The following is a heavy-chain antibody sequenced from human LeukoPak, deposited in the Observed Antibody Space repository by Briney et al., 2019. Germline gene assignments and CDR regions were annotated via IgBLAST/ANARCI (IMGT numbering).Heavy chain of an antibody. J-gene: IGHJ4*02. CDR2: IGGSGTTI. CDR3: ARFAGSGSYYIDY. Sequence: GGSLRLSCAASGFTFSDYYMSWIRQAPGKGLEWVSYIGGSGTTIFYAHSVKGRFTISRDNARNSLYLQMNSLRAEDTAVYYCARFAGSGSYYIDYWGQGTLITVSS. D-gene: IGHD3-10*01. V-gene: IGHV3-11*01. CDR1: GFTFSDYY.